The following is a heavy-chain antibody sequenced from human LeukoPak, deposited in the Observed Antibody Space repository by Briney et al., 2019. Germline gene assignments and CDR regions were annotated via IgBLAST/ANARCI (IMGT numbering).Heavy chain of an antibody. CDR3: ARDNAVPAAGQDF. CDR2: IKQDGSEK. CDR1: GFTFSSYA. Sequence: PGGSLRLSCAASGFTFSSYAMSWVRQAPGKGLEWVANIKQDGSEKYYVDSVKGRFNISKDNAKNSLYLQMDSLRVEDTAVYFCARDNAVPAAGQDFWGQGTLVTVSS. V-gene: IGHV3-7*01. D-gene: IGHD6-13*01. J-gene: IGHJ4*02.